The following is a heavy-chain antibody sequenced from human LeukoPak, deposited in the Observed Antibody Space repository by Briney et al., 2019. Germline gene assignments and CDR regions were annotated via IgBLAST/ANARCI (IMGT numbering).Heavy chain of an antibody. CDR3: VRVSGFDY. Sequence: PGGSLRLSCAASGFTFGTYWMSWVRQAPGNGLEWVARIKPDGSEKYCVDSVKGRFTISRDNAKNSLYLQMNSLRGEDTAEYYCVRVSGFDYWGQGTLVTVSS. D-gene: IGHD1-26*01. V-gene: IGHV3-7*01. CDR1: GFTFGTYW. J-gene: IGHJ4*02. CDR2: IKPDGSEK.